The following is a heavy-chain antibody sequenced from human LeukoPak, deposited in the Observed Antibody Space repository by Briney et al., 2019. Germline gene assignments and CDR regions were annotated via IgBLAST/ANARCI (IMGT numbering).Heavy chain of an antibody. J-gene: IGHJ5*02. CDR1: GGSFSGYY. CDR3: ARGIAGDWGNWFDP. V-gene: IGHV4-59*01. D-gene: IGHD3/OR15-3a*01. Sequence: PSETLSLTCAVYGGSFSGYYWSWIRQPPGKGLEWIGYIYYSGSTNYNPSLKSRVTISVDTSKNQFSLKLSSVTAADTAVYYCARGIAGDWGNWFDPWGQGTLVTVSS. CDR2: IYYSGST.